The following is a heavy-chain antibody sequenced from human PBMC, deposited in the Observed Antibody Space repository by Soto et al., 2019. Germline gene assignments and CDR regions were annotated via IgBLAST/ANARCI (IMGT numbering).Heavy chain of an antibody. CDR1: GFTFNSAW. CDR3: ASTPVAARYFDY. CDR2: INQDGNEK. V-gene: IGHV3-7*01. D-gene: IGHD6-6*01. Sequence: EVQLVESGGGLVQPGGSLRLSCSVSGFTFNSAWMSWVRQAPGKGLEWVVNINQDGNEKFYVDSVMGRVTISRDNAKNSLFLQMNSLRVEDTAVYYCASTPVAARYFDYWGRGTLVTVSS. J-gene: IGHJ4*02.